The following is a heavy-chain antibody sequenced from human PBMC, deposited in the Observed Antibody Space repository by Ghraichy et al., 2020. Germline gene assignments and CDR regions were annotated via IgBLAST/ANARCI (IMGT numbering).Heavy chain of an antibody. CDR1: GFTFDSYV. CDR2: ISWDGSGK. D-gene: IGHD6-19*01. J-gene: IGHJ4*02. V-gene: IGHV3-43D*04. CDR3: ARGWNSGWHPEY. Sequence: GGSLRLSCAASGFTFDSYVMNWVRQPPGKGLEWVSLISWDGSGKYYADSVKGRFTVSRDNDKSYVYLQMNSLTTEDSAFYYCARGWNSGWHPEYWGRGTLVSVSS.